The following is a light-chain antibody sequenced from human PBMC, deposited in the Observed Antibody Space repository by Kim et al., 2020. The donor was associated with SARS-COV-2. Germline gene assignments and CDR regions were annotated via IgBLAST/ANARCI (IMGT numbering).Light chain of an antibody. V-gene: IGLV2-14*03. CDR3: SSYTSRTTWV. CDR2: DVS. CDR1: SSDVGGYNY. J-gene: IGLJ3*02. Sequence: QSALTQPASVSGSPGQSITISCTGTSSDVGGYNYVSWYQHHPGKAPKLMIYDVSKRPSGVSNRFSGSKSGNTASLSISGLQAEDEADYYCSSYTSRTTWVFGGGTQLTVL.